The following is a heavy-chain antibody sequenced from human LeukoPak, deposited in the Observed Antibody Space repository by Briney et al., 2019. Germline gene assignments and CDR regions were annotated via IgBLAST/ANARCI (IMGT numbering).Heavy chain of an antibody. CDR3: ARGGALVGANYYYYMDV. J-gene: IGHJ6*03. V-gene: IGHV3-66*02. D-gene: IGHD3-10*01. CDR2: IYRGGGI. Sequence: PGGSLRLSCAASGFTVSTNYMSWVRQAPGKGLEWVATIYRGGGIFYADPVKGRFTISRDNSKNTVYLQVNSLRAEDTAVFYCARGGALVGANYYYYMDVWGKGTTVTVSS. CDR1: GFTVSTNY.